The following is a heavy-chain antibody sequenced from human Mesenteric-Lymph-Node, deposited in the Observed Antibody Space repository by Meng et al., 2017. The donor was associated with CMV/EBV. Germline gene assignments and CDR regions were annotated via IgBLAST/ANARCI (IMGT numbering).Heavy chain of an antibody. Sequence: GGSLRLSCAASGFTFSDHYMSWIRQSPGKGLEWVSYIGNSGAPIYYGDSVKGRFAISRDNAKNSLYLQMNSLRVEDTAVYYCARRDGDYWGQGTLVTVSS. V-gene: IGHV3-11*04. D-gene: IGHD5-24*01. CDR2: IGNSGAPI. CDR1: GFTFSDHY. CDR3: ARRDGDY. J-gene: IGHJ4*02.